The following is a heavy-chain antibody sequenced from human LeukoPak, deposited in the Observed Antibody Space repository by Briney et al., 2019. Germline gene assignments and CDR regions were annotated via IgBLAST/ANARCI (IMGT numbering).Heavy chain of an antibody. J-gene: IGHJ4*02. V-gene: IGHV4-61*02. CDR3: ARLGEEMAMVSN. CDR2: IYTSGST. D-gene: IGHD5-24*01. Sequence: SETLSLTCTVSGGSISSGSYYRSWIRQPAGKGLEWIGRIYTSGSTNYNPSLKSRVTISVDTSKNQFSLKLSSVTAADTAVYYCARLGEEMAMVSNWGQGTLVTVSS. CDR1: GGSISSGSYY.